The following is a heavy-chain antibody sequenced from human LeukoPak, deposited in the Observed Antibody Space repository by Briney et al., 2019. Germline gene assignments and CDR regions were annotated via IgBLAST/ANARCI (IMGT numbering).Heavy chain of an antibody. D-gene: IGHD3-16*01. CDR3: AKDVGEWSVTDAFHI. CDR1: GFTICNYE. Sequence: PGGCLRLSCAASGFTICNYEMNWVRQGPGKGLEWVSHIRRSGSIIYYADSVKGRFTISRDNAKNSLYLQMNSLRAEDTAVYYCAKDVGEWSVTDAFHIWGQGTRVTVSS. V-gene: IGHV3-48*03. J-gene: IGHJ3*02. CDR2: IRRSGSII.